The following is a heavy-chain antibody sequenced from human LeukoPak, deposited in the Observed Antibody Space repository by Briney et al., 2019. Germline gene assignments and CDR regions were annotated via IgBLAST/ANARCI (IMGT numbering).Heavy chain of an antibody. CDR3: ARGRPYYYGSGSYYSLFDY. CDR2: IYHSGST. D-gene: IGHD3-10*01. CDR1: GYSISSGFY. J-gene: IGHJ4*02. Sequence: PSETLSLTCTVSGYSISSGFYWGWIRQPPGKRLEWIGSIYHSGSTHYNSSLKSRVTISVDTSKNQLSLKLSSVTAADTAVYYCARGRPYYYGSGSYYSLFDYWGQGTLVTVSS. V-gene: IGHV4-38-2*02.